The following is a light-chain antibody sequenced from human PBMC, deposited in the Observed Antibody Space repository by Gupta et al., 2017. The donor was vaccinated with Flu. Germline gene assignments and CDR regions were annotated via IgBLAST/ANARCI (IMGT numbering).Light chain of an antibody. Sequence: QSALTQPASVSGSPGQSITISCSGSSSDVGSDKYVSWYQHHPGKDPKLMIYEATNRPSGVSDRFSGSKSGSTASLTISGLQSEDEADYYCMSHTTSSTYVFGSGTKVTV. CDR2: EAT. V-gene: IGLV2-14*01. CDR1: SSDVGSDKY. J-gene: IGLJ1*01. CDR3: MSHTTSSTYV.